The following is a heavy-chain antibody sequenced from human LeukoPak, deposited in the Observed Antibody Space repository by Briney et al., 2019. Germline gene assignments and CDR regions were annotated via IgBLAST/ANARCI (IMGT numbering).Heavy chain of an antibody. V-gene: IGHV3-33*01. Sequence: GGSLRLSCAASGFTFSSYGMHWVRQAPGKGLEWVGVIWYVGSNKYYADSVKGRFTISRDNSKNTLYLQMNSLRAEDTAVYYCARDGPIAVAGIYFDYWGQGTLVTVSS. CDR1: GFTFSSYG. CDR3: ARDGPIAVAGIYFDY. D-gene: IGHD6-19*01. CDR2: IWYVGSNK. J-gene: IGHJ4*02.